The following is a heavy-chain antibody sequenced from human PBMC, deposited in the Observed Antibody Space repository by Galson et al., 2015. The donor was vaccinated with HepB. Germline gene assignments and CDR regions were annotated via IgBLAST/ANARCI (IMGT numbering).Heavy chain of an antibody. J-gene: IGHJ4*02. Sequence: LRLSCAASGFTFSTYSIDWVRQAPGKGLEWVSSISSSSSYIYYAVSVKGRFTISRDNAKNSLYLQMNSLRAEDTAVYYCAREGGGAVADYWGQGTLVTVSS. V-gene: IGHV3-21*01. CDR2: ISSSSSYI. D-gene: IGHD6-19*01. CDR1: GFTFSTYS. CDR3: AREGGGAVADY.